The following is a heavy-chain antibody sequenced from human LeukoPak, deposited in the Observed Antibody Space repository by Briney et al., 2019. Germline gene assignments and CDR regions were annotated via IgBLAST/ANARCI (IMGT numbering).Heavy chain of an antibody. D-gene: IGHD5-12*01. CDR2: IKEDGRDI. V-gene: IGHV3-7*01. Sequence: PGGSLRLSCAASQFSISYDWMHWVRQAPGKGLEWVASIKEDGRDIHYLDSVKGRFTISRDNARNSLYLQMNSLTVEDTAVYYCARSLSGYDPLSAFWGHGTRVTVS. J-gene: IGHJ4*01. CDR1: QFSISYDW. CDR3: ARSLSGYDPLSAF.